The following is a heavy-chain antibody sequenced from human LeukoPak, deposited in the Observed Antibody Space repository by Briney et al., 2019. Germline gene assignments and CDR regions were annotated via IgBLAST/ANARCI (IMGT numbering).Heavy chain of an antibody. Sequence: SETLSLTCTVSGGSISDYYWSWIRQPPGKGLEWVGYIYYSGSTNYNPSLKSRVTISVDTSKNQFSLKLSSVTAADTAVYYCARVQPALLTGYYYDYWGQGTLVTVSS. CDR3: ARVQPALLTGYYYDY. CDR2: IYYSGST. J-gene: IGHJ4*02. V-gene: IGHV4-59*01. CDR1: GGSISDYY. D-gene: IGHD3-9*01.